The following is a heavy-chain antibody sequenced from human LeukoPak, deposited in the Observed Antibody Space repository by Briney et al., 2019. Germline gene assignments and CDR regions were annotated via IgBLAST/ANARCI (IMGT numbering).Heavy chain of an antibody. V-gene: IGHV4-39*07. CDR3: ARVDSYYYMDV. CDR2: IYYSGSS. J-gene: IGHJ6*03. D-gene: IGHD2-15*01. CDR1: GGSISYSNNYY. Sequence: SETLSLTCTVSGGSISYSNNYYWGWIRQPPGKGLEWIGCIYYSGSSYYSPSLKSRVTMSVDTSKNQFSLMLSSVTAADMAVYYCARVDSYYYMDVWGKGTTVTVSS.